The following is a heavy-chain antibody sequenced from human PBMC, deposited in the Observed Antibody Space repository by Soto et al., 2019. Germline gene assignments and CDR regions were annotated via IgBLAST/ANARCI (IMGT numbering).Heavy chain of an antibody. Sequence: QITLKESGPTLVKPTQTLTLTCTFSGFSLSTSGVGVGWIRQPPGKALEWLAVIYWDDDKRYSPSLKSRLTITKDTPKNQVVLTVTNMDPVDTATYYCAHRPRPPDAFDIWGKGTMVTVSS. CDR2: IYWDDDK. V-gene: IGHV2-5*02. J-gene: IGHJ3*02. CDR3: AHRPRPPDAFDI. CDR1: GFSLSTSGVG.